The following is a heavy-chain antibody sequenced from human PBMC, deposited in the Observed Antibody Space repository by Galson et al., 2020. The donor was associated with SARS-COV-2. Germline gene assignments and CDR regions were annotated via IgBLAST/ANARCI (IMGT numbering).Heavy chain of an antibody. Sequence: SETLSLTCAVSGGSISSSDWWGWVRQSPGKGLEWTGEIYHSGYINYNPSLKSRVTMSVDTSKNQFSLKLNSVTAADTALYYCSRIIVTAYYFSYMDVWGKGTAVTVSS. CDR2: IYHSGYI. V-gene: IGHV4-4*02. D-gene: IGHD2-21*02. CDR1: GGSISSSDW. CDR3: SRIIVTAYYFSYMDV. J-gene: IGHJ6*03.